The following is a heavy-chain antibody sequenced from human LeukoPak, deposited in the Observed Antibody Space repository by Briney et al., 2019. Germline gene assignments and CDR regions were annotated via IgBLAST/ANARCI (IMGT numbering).Heavy chain of an antibody. CDR3: ARGRSRVGATTRGYYYMDV. CDR2: IYTSGST. J-gene: IGHJ6*03. CDR1: GGSISSYY. Sequence: SETLSLTCTVSGGSISSYYWSWIRQPAGKGLEWIGRIYTSGSTNYNPSLKSRVTMSEDTSKNQFSLKLSSVTAADTAVYYCARGRSRVGATTRGYYYMDVWGKGTTVTVSS. D-gene: IGHD1-26*01. V-gene: IGHV4-4*07.